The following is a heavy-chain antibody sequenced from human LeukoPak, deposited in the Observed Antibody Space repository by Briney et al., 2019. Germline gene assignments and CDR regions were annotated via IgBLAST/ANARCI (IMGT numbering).Heavy chain of an antibody. Sequence: SVKVSCKASGGTFSSYAISWVRQAPGQGLEWMGGIIPIFGTANYAQKFQGRVTITTDESTSTAYMELSSLRSEDTAVYYCARGMSGSYYIYYYYMDVWGKGTTVTVSS. V-gene: IGHV1-69*05. CDR2: IIPIFGTA. CDR1: GGTFSSYA. CDR3: ARGMSGSYYIYYYYMDV. J-gene: IGHJ6*03. D-gene: IGHD1-26*01.